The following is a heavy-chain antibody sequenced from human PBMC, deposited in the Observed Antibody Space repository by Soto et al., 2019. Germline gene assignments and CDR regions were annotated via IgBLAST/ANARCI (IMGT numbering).Heavy chain of an antibody. CDR3: ASVYGVVNH. V-gene: IGHV1-8*02. J-gene: IGHJ4*02. CDR2: VNTNSGNT. CDR1: GYTFTSYG. D-gene: IGHD4-17*01. Sequence: ASVKVSCKASGYTFTSYGISWVRQAPGQGLEWLGWVNTNSGNTGSAQRFQGRVTMTRDTSISTAYMELNSLRSDDTAVYYCASVYGVVNHWGQGTLVTVSS.